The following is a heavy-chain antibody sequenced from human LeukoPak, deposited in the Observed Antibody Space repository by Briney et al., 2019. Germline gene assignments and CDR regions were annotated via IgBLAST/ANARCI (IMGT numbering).Heavy chain of an antibody. J-gene: IGHJ4*02. CDR2: ISSSSTYT. D-gene: IGHD3-10*01. CDR3: AKVGTGNQYGSGDFDL. V-gene: IGHV3-21*01. CDR1: GFTFSSHS. Sequence: GGSLRLSCAASGFTFSSHSMNWVRQAPGKGLEWVSAISSSSTYTKYADSVKGRFTISRDNAKTSVYLQMDSLRAEDTAVNYCAKVGTGNQYGSGDFDLWGQGILVTVSS.